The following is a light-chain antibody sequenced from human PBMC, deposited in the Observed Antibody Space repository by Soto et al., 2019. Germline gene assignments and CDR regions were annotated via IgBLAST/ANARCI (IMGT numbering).Light chain of an antibody. V-gene: IGKV3-11*01. Sequence: EIVLTQSPATLSLSPGERATLSCRASQSVSSYLAWYQQKPGQAPRLLIYDASNRATGIPARFSGSGSGTDFPLTISSLEPEAFAVYYCQQRSNWPPITFGQGTRLEIK. J-gene: IGKJ5*01. CDR2: DAS. CDR3: QQRSNWPPIT. CDR1: QSVSSY.